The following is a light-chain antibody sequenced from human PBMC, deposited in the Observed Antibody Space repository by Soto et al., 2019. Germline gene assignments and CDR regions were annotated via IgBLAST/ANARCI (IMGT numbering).Light chain of an antibody. CDR2: AAS. J-gene: IGKJ2*01. Sequence: DIQMTQSPTSLSAYVGDRVTITCRASQSISRYLSWYQKKPGKAPKLLIYAASTLQPGVPSRFSGCGSGTDFTLTIISLHPEDFATYYCQQSYSSLYTFGQGTQLEIK. CDR1: QSISRY. V-gene: IGKV1-39*01. CDR3: QQSYSSLYT.